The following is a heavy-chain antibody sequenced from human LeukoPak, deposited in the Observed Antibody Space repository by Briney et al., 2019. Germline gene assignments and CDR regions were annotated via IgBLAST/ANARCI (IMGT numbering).Heavy chain of an antibody. CDR2: ISAYNGNT. V-gene: IGHV1-18*01. CDR3: ARNYYDSSGYYYVYAFDI. D-gene: IGHD3-22*01. J-gene: IGHJ3*02. Sequence: GASVKVSCKASGYTFTSYGISWVRQAPGQGLEWMGWISAYNGNTNYAQKLQGRVTMTTDTSTSTAYIELRSLRSDDTAVYYCARNYYDSSGYYYVYAFDIWGQGTMVTVSS. CDR1: GYTFTSYG.